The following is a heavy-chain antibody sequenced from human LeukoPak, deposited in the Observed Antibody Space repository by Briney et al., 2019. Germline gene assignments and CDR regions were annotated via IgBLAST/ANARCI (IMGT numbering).Heavy chain of an antibody. CDR3: ARGTLAGYFLGY. CDR2: ISYSGDST. CDR1: GFTFSSYA. D-gene: IGHD6-19*01. J-gene: IGHJ4*02. Sequence: PGGSLRLSCAASGFTFSSYAMSWVRQAPGKGLEWVSSISYSGDSTDYADSVKGRLTISRDNSKNTLGLQMNSLRAEDTAIYYCARGTLAGYFLGYWGRGALVTVSS. V-gene: IGHV3-23*01.